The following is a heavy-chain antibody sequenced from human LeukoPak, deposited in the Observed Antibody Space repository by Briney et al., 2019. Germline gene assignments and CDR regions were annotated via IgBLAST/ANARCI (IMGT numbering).Heavy chain of an antibody. CDR3: ARELNWNLDY. CDR1: GFTFSNNW. J-gene: IGHJ4*02. Sequence: GGSLRLSCAASGFTFSNNWMTWVRQAPGKGLEWVASVKKDASEKYYVDSVKGRFTISRDNAKNSLYLQMNSLRAEDTAVYYCARELNWNLDYWGQGTLVTVSS. CDR2: VKKDASEK. V-gene: IGHV3-7*01. D-gene: IGHD1-1*01.